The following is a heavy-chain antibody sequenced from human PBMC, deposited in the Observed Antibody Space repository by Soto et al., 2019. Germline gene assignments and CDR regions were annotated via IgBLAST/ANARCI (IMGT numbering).Heavy chain of an antibody. CDR3: ARDSGLHHYDSGNYYKLYYLDY. V-gene: IGHV3-7*03. CDR1: GFTFSGYW. CDR2: IKGDGSEK. J-gene: IGHJ4*02. D-gene: IGHD3-10*01. Sequence: LRLSCVASGFTFSGYWMSWVRHTPGKGLEWVANIKGDGSEKYFVDSVRGRFTISRDNAKNSLYLQMNNLRPEDTAVYYCARDSGLHHYDSGNYYKLYYLDYWGQGTLATVSS.